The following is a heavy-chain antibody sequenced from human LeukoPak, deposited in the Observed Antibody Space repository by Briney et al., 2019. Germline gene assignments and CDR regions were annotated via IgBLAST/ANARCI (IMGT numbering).Heavy chain of an antibody. D-gene: IGHD6-19*01. CDR1: GFTFGSYA. CDR3: AREEEVAVVSGWSYYFDY. Sequence: GGSLRLSCAASGFTFGSYAMSWVRQAPGKGLEWVSAISGSGGSTYYADSVKGRFTISRDNSKNTLDLQMNSLRAEDTAVYYCAREEEVAVVSGWSYYFDYWGQGTLVTVSS. CDR2: ISGSGGST. V-gene: IGHV3-23*01. J-gene: IGHJ4*02.